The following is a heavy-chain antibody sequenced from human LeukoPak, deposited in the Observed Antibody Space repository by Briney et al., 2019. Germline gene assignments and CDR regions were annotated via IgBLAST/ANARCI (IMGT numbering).Heavy chain of an antibody. CDR3: ARARLTVTTSGSGPDWFDP. CDR1: GGSISSYY. D-gene: IGHD4-17*01. CDR2: IYYSGST. J-gene: IGHJ5*02. Sequence: SETLSLTCTVSGGSISSYYWSWIRHPPGKGLEWIGYIYYSGSTNYNPSLKSRVTISVDTSKNQFSLKLSSVTAADTAVYYCARARLTVTTSGSGPDWFDPWGQGTLVTVSS. V-gene: IGHV4-59*01.